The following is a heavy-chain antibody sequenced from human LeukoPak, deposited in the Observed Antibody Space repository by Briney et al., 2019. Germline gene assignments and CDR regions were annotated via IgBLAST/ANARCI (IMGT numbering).Heavy chain of an antibody. CDR1: GFTFDDYA. D-gene: IGHD5-18*01. V-gene: IGHV3-9*01. CDR2: ISWNSGSI. J-gene: IGHJ6*02. CDR3: AKDGGFTAMIYGMDV. Sequence: GRSLRLSCAASGFTFDDYAMHWVRQAPGKGLEWVSGISWNSGSIGYADSVKGRFTISRDNAKNSLYLQMNSLRAEDTALYYCAKDGGFTAMIYGMDVWGQGTTVTVSS.